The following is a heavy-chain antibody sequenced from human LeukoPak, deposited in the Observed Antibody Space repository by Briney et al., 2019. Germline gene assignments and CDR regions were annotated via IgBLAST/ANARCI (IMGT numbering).Heavy chain of an antibody. J-gene: IGHJ4*02. CDR1: GFTFSGYW. CDR2: IWYDGSNK. Sequence: GGSLRLSCAASGFTFSGYWMHWVRQAPGKGLEWVAVIWYDGSNKYYADSVKGRFTISRDNSKNTLHLQMNSLRAEGTAVYYCARPYSSSWYLLDYWGLGTLVTVSS. D-gene: IGHD6-13*01. V-gene: IGHV3-33*08. CDR3: ARPYSSSWYLLDY.